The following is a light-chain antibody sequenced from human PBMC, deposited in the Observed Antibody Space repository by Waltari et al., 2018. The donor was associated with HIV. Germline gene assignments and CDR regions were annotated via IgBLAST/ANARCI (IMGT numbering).Light chain of an antibody. J-gene: IGKJ2*01. Sequence: STLSASIGDRVSITCRASHNVGTWLAWYQQKPGKAPSLLISKTSTLESGVPTNFSGSGSGTYFTLTISALRPDDFASYFCQQYSSFPITFGQGTKL. V-gene: IGKV1-5*03. CDR3: QQYSSFPIT. CDR1: HNVGTW. CDR2: KTS.